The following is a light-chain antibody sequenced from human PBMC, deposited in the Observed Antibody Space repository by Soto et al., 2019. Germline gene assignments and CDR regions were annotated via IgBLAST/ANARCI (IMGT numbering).Light chain of an antibody. CDR1: QRVSNNY. Sequence: EIVLTQSPGTLSLSPGERATLSFMASQRVSNNYLAWYQQKPGQAPRRLIYGASTRATGIPDRFSGSGSGTDFTLTIGRLEPEDFAVYYCQQYGSSPTFGEGTRLEI. CDR2: GAS. V-gene: IGKV3-20*01. J-gene: IGKJ5*01. CDR3: QQYGSSPT.